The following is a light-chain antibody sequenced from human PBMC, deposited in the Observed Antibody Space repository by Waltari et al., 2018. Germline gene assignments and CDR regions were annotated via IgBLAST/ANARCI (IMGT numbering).Light chain of an antibody. V-gene: IGLV4-69*01. Sequence: QVVVTQSPSASASLGASVKPTCTLRSDHINYAISWHQQQPEKGPRYLMRLNIEGSQSKGDGIPDRFSGSSSGAERYLFISSLQSEDEADYYCQTWGTAIPKVFGGGTKLTVL. CDR2: LNIEGSQ. CDR1: SDHINYA. CDR3: QTWGTAIPKV. J-gene: IGLJ3*02.